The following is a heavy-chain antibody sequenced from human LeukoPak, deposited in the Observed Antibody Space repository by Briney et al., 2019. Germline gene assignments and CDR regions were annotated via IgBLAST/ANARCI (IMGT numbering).Heavy chain of an antibody. J-gene: IGHJ4*02. V-gene: IGHV1-18*01. CDR3: ARSVSGDYYDSSGYFTPRFDY. D-gene: IGHD3-22*01. CDR2: ISAYNGNT. Sequence: ASVKVSCKASGGTFSSYAISWVRQAPGHGLEWMGWISAYNGNTNYAQKLQGRVTMTTDTSTSTAYMELRSLRSDDTAVYYCARSVSGDYYDSSGYFTPRFDYWGQGTLVTVSS. CDR1: GGTFSSYA.